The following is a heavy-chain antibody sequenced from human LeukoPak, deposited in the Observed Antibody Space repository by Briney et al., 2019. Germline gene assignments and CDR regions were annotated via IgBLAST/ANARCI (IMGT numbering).Heavy chain of an antibody. CDR3: GRDALVGYFSYYYMDV. D-gene: IGHD2-15*01. CDR2: ISNSGST. V-gene: IGHV4-59*11. CDR1: GGAITSHY. Sequence: PSETLSLTCTVSGGAITSHYWTWIRQSPVKGLEWIGDISNSGSTSYNPSLKSRVTISIDTSKNQFSLKLSSVTAADTAVYYCGRDALVGYFSYYYMDVWGKGTTVTVCS. J-gene: IGHJ6*03.